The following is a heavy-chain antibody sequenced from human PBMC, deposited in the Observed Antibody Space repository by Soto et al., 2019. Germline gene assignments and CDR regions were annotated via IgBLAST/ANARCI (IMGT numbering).Heavy chain of an antibody. V-gene: IGHV1-69*06. Sequence: QVQLVQSGAEVKKPGSSVKVSCKASGGTFSSYAISWVRQAPGQGLEWMGGIIPIFGTANYAQRFQGRVTITADKATRTDYKELSRLRYEDTAVDYCARDKWAYGMDVWGQGTTVTVSS. CDR2: IIPIFGTA. CDR3: ARDKWAYGMDV. CDR1: GGTFSSYA. D-gene: IGHD1-26*01. J-gene: IGHJ6*02.